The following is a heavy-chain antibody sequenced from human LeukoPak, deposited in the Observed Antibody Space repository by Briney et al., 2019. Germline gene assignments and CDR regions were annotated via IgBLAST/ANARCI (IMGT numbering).Heavy chain of an antibody. V-gene: IGHV4-31*03. CDR3: ARDYLRGYSSSPDAFDI. J-gene: IGHJ3*02. Sequence: PSQTLSLTCTVSGGSISSGGYYWSWIRQHPGKGLEWIGYIYYSGSTYYNPSLKSRVIISVDTSKNQFSLKLSSVTAADTAVYYCARDYLRGYSSSPDAFDIWGQGTMVTVSS. CDR2: IYYSGST. CDR1: GGSISSGGYY. D-gene: IGHD6-13*01.